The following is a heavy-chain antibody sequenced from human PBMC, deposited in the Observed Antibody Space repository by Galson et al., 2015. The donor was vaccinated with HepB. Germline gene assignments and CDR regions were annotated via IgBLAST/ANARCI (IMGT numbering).Heavy chain of an antibody. D-gene: IGHD6-19*01. CDR1: GFTFSSYG. CDR2: ISYDGSNK. CDR3: TTQLAGYSSGWLGFDFDY. Sequence: SLRFSCAASGFTFSSYGMHWVRQAPGKGLEWVAVISYDGSNKYYADSVKGRFTISRDNSKNTLYLQMNSLKTEDTAVYYCTTQLAGYSSGWLGFDFDYWGQGTLVTVSS. V-gene: IGHV3-30*03. J-gene: IGHJ4*02.